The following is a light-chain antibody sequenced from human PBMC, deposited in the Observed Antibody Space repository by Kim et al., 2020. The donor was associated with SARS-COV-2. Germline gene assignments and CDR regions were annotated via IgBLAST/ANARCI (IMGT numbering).Light chain of an antibody. CDR3: QGWDSSTGV. CDR1: KLGDKY. J-gene: IGLJ7*01. V-gene: IGLV3-1*01. CDR2: QDS. Sequence: SYSLTQPPSVSVSPGQTASITCSGDKLGDKYACWYQQKPGQSPVLVIYQDSKRPSGIPERFSGSNSGNTATLTISGTQAMDEADYYCQGWDSSTGVFGGG.